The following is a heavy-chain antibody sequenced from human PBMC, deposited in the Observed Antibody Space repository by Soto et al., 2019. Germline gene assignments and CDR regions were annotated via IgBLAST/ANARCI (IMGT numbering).Heavy chain of an antibody. J-gene: IGHJ6*02. CDR3: ASPPPTVTTAHYGMDV. V-gene: IGHV1-69*12. CDR2: IIPIFGTA. D-gene: IGHD4-4*01. CDR1: GGTFSSYA. Sequence: QVQLVQSRAEVKKPGSSVKVSCKASGGTFSSYAISWVRQAPGQGLEWMGGIIPIFGTANYAQKFQGRVTITADESTSTGYMELSSLRSEDTAVYYCASPPPTVTTAHYGMDVWGQGTTVTVSS.